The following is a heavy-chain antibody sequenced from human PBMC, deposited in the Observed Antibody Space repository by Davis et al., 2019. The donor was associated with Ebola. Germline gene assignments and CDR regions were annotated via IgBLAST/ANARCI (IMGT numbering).Heavy chain of an antibody. Sequence: ASVKVSCKASGYTFTSYYMHWVRQAPGQGLEWMGIINPSGGSTSYAQKFQGRVTMTRDTSTSTVYMELSSLRSEDTAVYYCARGGNSIVVVPAAILYYGMDVWGQGTTVTVSS. CDR1: GYTFTSYY. V-gene: IGHV1-46*01. J-gene: IGHJ6*02. CDR3: ARGGNSIVVVPAAILYYGMDV. CDR2: INPSGGST. D-gene: IGHD2-2*02.